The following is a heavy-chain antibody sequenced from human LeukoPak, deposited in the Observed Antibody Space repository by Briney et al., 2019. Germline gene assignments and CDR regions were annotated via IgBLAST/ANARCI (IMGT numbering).Heavy chain of an antibody. CDR1: GYTFTGYY. CDR3: ARDSLLWFGEFDYFDY. Sequence: ASVKVSCKASGYTFTGYYMHWVRQAPGQGLEWMGWISAYNGSTNYAQKLLGRVTMTTDTSTSTAYMELRSLRSDDTAVYYCARDSLLWFGEFDYFDYWGQGTLVTVSS. D-gene: IGHD3-10*01. V-gene: IGHV1-18*04. J-gene: IGHJ4*02. CDR2: ISAYNGST.